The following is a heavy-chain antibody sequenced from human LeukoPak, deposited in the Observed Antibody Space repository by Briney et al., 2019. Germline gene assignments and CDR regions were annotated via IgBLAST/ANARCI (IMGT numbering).Heavy chain of an antibody. J-gene: IGHJ4*02. D-gene: IGHD6-13*01. CDR2: ISAIVIT. CDR3: PRDLAAAGTVFDY. CDR1: VDSIRSYY. V-gene: IGHV4-4*07. Sequence: PSETLSLTCTVPVDSIRSYYWSSIPHPAGRGLESIGHISAIVITDYNPSIKSRVTMSLDTSQNQFSLRLSAVNAADPAVYYCPRDLAAAGTVFDYWGQGTLVTVSS.